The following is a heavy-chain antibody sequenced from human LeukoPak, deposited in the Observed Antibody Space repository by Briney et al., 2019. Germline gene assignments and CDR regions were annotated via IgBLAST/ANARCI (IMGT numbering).Heavy chain of an antibody. J-gene: IGHJ6*03. CDR1: GYTFTGYY. Sequence: ASVKVSCKASGYTFTGYYMHWVRQAPGQGLEWMGWINPNSGGTNYAQKFQGGVTMTRDTSISTAYMELSRLRSDDTAVYYCARVGLQYYYYYYMDVWGKGTTVTVSS. CDR3: ARVGLQYYYYYYMDV. CDR2: INPNSGGT. D-gene: IGHD2-15*01. V-gene: IGHV1-2*02.